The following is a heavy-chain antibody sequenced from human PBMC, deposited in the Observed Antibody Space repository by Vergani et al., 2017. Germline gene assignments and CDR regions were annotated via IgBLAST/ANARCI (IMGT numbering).Heavy chain of an antibody. CDR2: ISYDGSNK. CDR3: ARFGYCSGGSCFY. Sequence: QVQLVESGGGVVQPGRSLRLSCAASGFTFSSYAMHWVRQAPGKGLEWVAVISYDGSNKYYADSVKGRFTISRDNSKNTLYLQMNSLRAEDTAVYYCARFGYCSGGSCFYWGQGTLVTVSS. CDR1: GFTFSSYA. D-gene: IGHD2-15*01. J-gene: IGHJ4*02. V-gene: IGHV3-30*14.